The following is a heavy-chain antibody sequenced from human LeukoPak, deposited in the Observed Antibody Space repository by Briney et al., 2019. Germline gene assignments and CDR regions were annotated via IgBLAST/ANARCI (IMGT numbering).Heavy chain of an antibody. CDR1: GFTFSSYW. CDR3: ARYRITIFGVVIPNNWFGP. CDR2: IKQDGSEK. J-gene: IGHJ5*02. V-gene: IGHV3-7*01. Sequence: GGSLRLSCAASGFTFSSYWMSWVRQAPGKGLEWVANIKQDGSEKYYVDSVKGRFAISRDNAKNSLYLQMNSLRAEDTAVYNCARYRITIFGVVIPNNWFGPWGQGTLVTVSS. D-gene: IGHD3-3*01.